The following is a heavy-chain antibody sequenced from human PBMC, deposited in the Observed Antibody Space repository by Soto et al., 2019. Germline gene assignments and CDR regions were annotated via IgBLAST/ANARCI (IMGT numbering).Heavy chain of an antibody. CDR3: ARVVVAGTSWFDP. V-gene: IGHV1-69*01. CDR1: GGSFNRHT. Sequence: QVQLVQSGAEVRKPGSSVRVSCKASGGSFNRHTISWVRQAPGQGLEWMGGIIPIFGTANYAQKFQGRVTITADESTSTAYMELSSLRSEDTAVYYCARVVVAGTSWFDPWGQGTLVTVSS. D-gene: IGHD6-19*01. CDR2: IIPIFGTA. J-gene: IGHJ5*02.